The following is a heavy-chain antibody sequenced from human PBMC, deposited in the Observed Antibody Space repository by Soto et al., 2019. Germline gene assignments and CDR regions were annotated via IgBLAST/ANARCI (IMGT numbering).Heavy chain of an antibody. J-gene: IGHJ3*02. Sequence: EVQLEESGGGLVKPGGSLTLSCAASGFTFTNAWMSWVRQAPGRGLEWVAGIKSKSDGGTKEYPAPVKGRFTISRNETKNKLYLQMNSLKSEDTAVYYCTTYWNRSTSSQFEIWGRGTMVTVSS. CDR1: GFTFTNAW. V-gene: IGHV3-15*01. CDR2: IKSKSDGGTK. D-gene: IGHD2-2*01. CDR3: TTYWNRSTSSQFEI.